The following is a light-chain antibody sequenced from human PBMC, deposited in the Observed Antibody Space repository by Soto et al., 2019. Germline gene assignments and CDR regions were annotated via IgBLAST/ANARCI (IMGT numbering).Light chain of an antibody. CDR1: QSVSSSY. CDR2: GAS. Sequence: ETVLTQSPGTLSLSPGERATLSCRVSQSVSSSYLAWYQQKPGQAPRLLIYGASSRATGIPDRFSGSGSGTDFTLTISRLEPEDFAVYYCQQYGRSPRFTFGPGTRVDIK. V-gene: IGKV3-20*01. CDR3: QQYGRSPRFT. J-gene: IGKJ3*01.